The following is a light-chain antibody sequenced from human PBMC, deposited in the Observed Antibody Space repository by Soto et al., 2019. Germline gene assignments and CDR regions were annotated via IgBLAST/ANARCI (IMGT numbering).Light chain of an antibody. V-gene: IGKV3-15*01. Sequence: EIVMTQSPATLSVCRGDRATLSWTASQSVSRKFSWCQQKPGPPPRILXXGPXTRATGIPARFSGSGSGKEFTLTISSLQSEYFSVYYCQQYNNWPTWTFGQGTKVDIK. CDR1: QSVSRK. J-gene: IGKJ1*01. CDR3: QQYNNWPTWT. CDR2: GPX.